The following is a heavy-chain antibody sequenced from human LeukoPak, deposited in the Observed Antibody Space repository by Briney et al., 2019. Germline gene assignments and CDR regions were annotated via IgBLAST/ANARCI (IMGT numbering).Heavy chain of an antibody. Sequence: PGGSLRLSCVASGFTVSSYLMTWVRQAPGKGLEWLANINEDGSIQYYLDSVRGRVTISRDNAKTSVYLQLNSLRADDTDVYYCARDVWAGVAVSDYWGQGTLVPVSS. D-gene: IGHD6-19*01. CDR1: GFTVSSYL. J-gene: IGHJ4*02. CDR3: ARDVWAGVAVSDY. V-gene: IGHV3-7*01. CDR2: INEDGSIQ.